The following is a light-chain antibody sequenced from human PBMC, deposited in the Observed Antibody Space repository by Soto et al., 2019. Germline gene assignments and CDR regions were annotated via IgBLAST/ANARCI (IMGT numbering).Light chain of an antibody. Sequence: EIVLTQSPGTLSLSPGERATLPCRASQSVKSSYLAWYQHKPSQAPRLLIYGTSSRATGIPDRFSGSGSGTDFTLTISRLEPEDFAVYYCQQYGSSITFGQGTRLEIK. CDR3: QQYGSSIT. V-gene: IGKV3-20*01. J-gene: IGKJ5*01. CDR1: QSVKSSY. CDR2: GTS.